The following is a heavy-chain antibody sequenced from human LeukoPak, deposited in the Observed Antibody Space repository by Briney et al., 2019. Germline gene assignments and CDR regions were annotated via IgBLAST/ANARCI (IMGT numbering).Heavy chain of an antibody. CDR3: TKGTIWSPFDY. V-gene: IGHV3-23*01. CDR2: ISGSGGST. J-gene: IGHJ4*02. D-gene: IGHD3-10*01. CDR1: GFTFSNYA. Sequence: GGSLRLSCAASGFTFSNYAMSWARQAPGKGLEWVSAISGSGGSTYYADSVKGRFTISRDNSKNTLYLQMNSLRAEDTAVYYCTKGTIWSPFDYWGQGTLVTVSS.